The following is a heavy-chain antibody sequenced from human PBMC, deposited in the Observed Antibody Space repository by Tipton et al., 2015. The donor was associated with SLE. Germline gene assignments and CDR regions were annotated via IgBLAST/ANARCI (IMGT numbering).Heavy chain of an antibody. V-gene: IGHV4-38-2*02. CDR1: GYSISSGYY. D-gene: IGHD3-22*01. Sequence: TLSLTCAVSGYSISSGYYWGWIRQPPGKGLEWIGSIYHSGSTYYNPSLKSRVTISVDTSKNQFSLKLSSVTAADTAVYYCARDPWYYDSSGYQGFDYWGQGTLVTVSS. J-gene: IGHJ4*02. CDR2: IYHSGST. CDR3: ARDPWYYDSSGYQGFDY.